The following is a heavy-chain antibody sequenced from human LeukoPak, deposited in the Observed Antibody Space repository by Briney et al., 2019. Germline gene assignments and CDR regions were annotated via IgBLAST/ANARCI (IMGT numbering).Heavy chain of an antibody. D-gene: IGHD3-22*01. CDR2: ISSNGGST. CDR1: GFTLSRYG. CDR3: VKTDYYDSSAAYYFDY. Sequence: GGSLRLSCSASGFTLSRYGMHWVRQAPGKGLEYVSAISSNGGSTYYADSVRGRFTISRDNSKNTLYLQMSSLRAEDTAVYYCVKTDYYDSSAAYYFDYWGQGTLVTVSS. V-gene: IGHV3-64D*09. J-gene: IGHJ4*02.